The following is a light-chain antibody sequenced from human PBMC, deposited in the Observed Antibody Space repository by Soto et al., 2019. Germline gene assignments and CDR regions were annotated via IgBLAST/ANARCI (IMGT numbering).Light chain of an antibody. V-gene: IGLV2-14*01. CDR1: SSDVGGYNY. J-gene: IGLJ7*01. CDR3: ASWDDSLIGWA. CDR2: EVT. Sequence: QSVLTQPASVSGSPGQTITISCTGTSSDVGGYNYVSWYQQYPGKAPKLLTYEVTNRPSGVSNRFSGSKSGNVASLTISGLQAEDEADYYCASWDDSLIGWAFGGGTQLTVL.